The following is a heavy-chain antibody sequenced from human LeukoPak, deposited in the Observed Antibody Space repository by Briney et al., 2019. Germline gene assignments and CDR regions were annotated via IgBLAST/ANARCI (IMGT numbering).Heavy chain of an antibody. J-gene: IGHJ4*02. CDR1: GFTFSSYA. Sequence: GGSLRLSCAASGFTFSSYAMSWVRQAPGKGLEWVSVISGSGDSTFYADSVKGGFTISRDNSKNTLPLQMNSLRAEDTAVYYCAKGSSSSSYSSIDYWGQGTLVTVSS. V-gene: IGHV3-23*01. D-gene: IGHD6-6*01. CDR2: ISGSGDST. CDR3: AKGSSSSSYSSIDY.